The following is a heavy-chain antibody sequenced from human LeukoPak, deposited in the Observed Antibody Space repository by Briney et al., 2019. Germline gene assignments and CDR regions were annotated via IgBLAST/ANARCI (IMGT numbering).Heavy chain of an antibody. Sequence: SQTLSLTCTVSGGSINSGDYYWSWIRQPPGKGLEWIGYIFYGGSTSYNPSLKSRVSISVDTSKNQFSLKLSSVTAADTAVYYCARERASFWSDYLNWFDPWGQGTLVTVSS. J-gene: IGHJ5*02. CDR1: GGSINSGDYY. CDR2: IFYGGST. CDR3: ARERASFWSDYLNWFDP. D-gene: IGHD3-3*01. V-gene: IGHV4-30-4*08.